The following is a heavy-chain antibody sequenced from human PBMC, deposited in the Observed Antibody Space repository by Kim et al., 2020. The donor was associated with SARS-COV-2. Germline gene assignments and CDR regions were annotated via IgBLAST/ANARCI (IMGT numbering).Heavy chain of an antibody. V-gene: IGHV1-18*01. CDR1: GYTFTSYG. CDR2: ISAYNGNT. J-gene: IGHJ4*02. Sequence: ASVKVSCKASGYTFTSYGISWVRQAPGQGLEWMGWISAYNGNTNYAQKLQGRVTMTTDTSTSPAYMELRSLRSDDTAVYYCARVHKRTGTTPLDYWGQGTLVTVS. D-gene: IGHD1-7*01. CDR3: ARVHKRTGTTPLDY.